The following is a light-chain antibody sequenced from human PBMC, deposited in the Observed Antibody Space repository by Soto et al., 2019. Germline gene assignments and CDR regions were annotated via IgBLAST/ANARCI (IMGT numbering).Light chain of an antibody. J-gene: IGLJ2*01. CDR3: QVWDSGSAHVV. V-gene: IGLV1-40*01. Sequence: QSALTQPPSVSGAPGQRVTISCTGSSSNIGAGYDVHWYQQLPGTAPKLLIYGNSNRPSGVPDRFSGSKSGTSASLAITGLQAEDEADYYCQVWDSGSAHVVFGGGTKVTVL. CDR2: GNS. CDR1: SSNIGAGYD.